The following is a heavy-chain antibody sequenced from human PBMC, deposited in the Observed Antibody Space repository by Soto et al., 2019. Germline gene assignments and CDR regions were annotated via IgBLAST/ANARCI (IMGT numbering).Heavy chain of an antibody. V-gene: IGHV4-4*02. J-gene: IGHJ5*01. CDR1: SGTISSSNW. Sequence: QVQLQESGPGLVKPSGTLSLTCAVSSGTISSSNWWTWVRQPPGKGLEWIGEINQSGSPNYTPSLMSRVTLSRDKSKGQFFLKLSSVTAEDTAIYYCAGLGMVAAHREFDPWGQGTLVPVSS. D-gene: IGHD2-15*01. CDR3: AGLGMVAAHREFDP. CDR2: INQSGSP.